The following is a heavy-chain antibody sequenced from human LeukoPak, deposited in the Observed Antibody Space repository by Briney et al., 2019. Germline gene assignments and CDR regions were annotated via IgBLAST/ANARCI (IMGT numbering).Heavy chain of an antibody. CDR2: IYYGGST. Sequence: SETLSLTCTVSGGSISSSTDNWGWIRQPPGKGLEWIGSIYYGGSTYYNPSLKSRVTISVDKSKNQFSLTLTSVTAADTAVYYCARDVGARLPGYWGQGILVTVSS. J-gene: IGHJ4*02. CDR1: GGSISSSTDN. V-gene: IGHV4-39*07. D-gene: IGHD6-6*01. CDR3: ARDVGARLPGY.